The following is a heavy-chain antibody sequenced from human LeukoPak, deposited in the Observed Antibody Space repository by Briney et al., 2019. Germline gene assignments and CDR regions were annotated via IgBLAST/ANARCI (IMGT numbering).Heavy chain of an antibody. D-gene: IGHD6-13*01. CDR1: GFTFSSYW. V-gene: IGHV3-74*01. CDR2: INSDGSST. CDR3: ARRIAAAAAPYYFDY. Sequence: GGSLRLSCAASGFTFSSYWMHWVRQAPGKGLLWVSRINSDGSSTSYADSVKGRFTISRDNAKNTLYLQMNSLKAEDTAVYYCARRIAAAAAPYYFDYWGQGTLVTVSS. J-gene: IGHJ4*02.